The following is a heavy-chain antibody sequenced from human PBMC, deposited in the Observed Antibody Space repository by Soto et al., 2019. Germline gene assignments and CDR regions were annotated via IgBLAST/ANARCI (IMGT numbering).Heavy chain of an antibody. CDR3: ATEPYYYDRSGYDT. J-gene: IGHJ4*02. D-gene: IGHD3-22*01. Sequence: EVQLVESGGDLVKPGGSLRLSCAASGFSFSDAHMNWVRQAPGKGLEWVGRIKSNIDGGTTDYAAPVKGRFTISRDDSKNTLYLQMNSLKTEDTGIYCCATEPYYYDRSGYDTWGQGTLVTVSS. CDR2: IKSNIDGGTT. V-gene: IGHV3-15*07. CDR1: GFSFSDAH.